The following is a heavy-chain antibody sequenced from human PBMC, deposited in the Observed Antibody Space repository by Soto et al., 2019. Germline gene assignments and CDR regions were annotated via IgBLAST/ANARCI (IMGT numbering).Heavy chain of an antibody. D-gene: IGHD3-9*01. Sequence: GASVKVSCKASGFTFTSSAVQRVRQARGQRLEWIGWIVVGSGNTNYAQKFQERVTITRDMSTSTAYVELSSLRSEDTAVYYCAAPYDILTGYGMDVWGQGTTVTVSS. CDR2: IVVGSGNT. J-gene: IGHJ6*02. CDR3: AAPYDILTGYGMDV. CDR1: GFTFTSSA. V-gene: IGHV1-58*01.